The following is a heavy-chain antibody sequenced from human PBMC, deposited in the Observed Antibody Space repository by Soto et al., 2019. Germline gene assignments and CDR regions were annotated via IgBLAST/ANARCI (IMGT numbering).Heavy chain of an antibody. J-gene: IGHJ3*02. CDR3: ARRREYSDSRCPVSDSFDI. CDR2: IYPDDSDT. CDR1: GYRFPTYW. Sequence: EVQLVQSGAEVKKPGESLKISCKGCGYRFPTYWIGWVRQMPGKGLEWMGIIYPDDSDTRYSPSFQGQVTISADKSFSTAYLQWSSLKASDTAMYYCARRREYSDSRCPVSDSFDIWGQGTMVTVSS. V-gene: IGHV5-51*01. D-gene: IGHD3-22*01.